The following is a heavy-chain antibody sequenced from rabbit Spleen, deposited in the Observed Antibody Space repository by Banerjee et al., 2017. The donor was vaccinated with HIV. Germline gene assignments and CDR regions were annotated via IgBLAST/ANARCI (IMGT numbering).Heavy chain of an antibody. J-gene: IGHJ4*01. D-gene: IGHD1-1*01. Sequence: QEQLVESGGGLVKPEGSLTLTCKASGFSFSDRDVMCWVRQAPGKGLEWIACINAATAKPVYATWAKGRFTISRTSSTTVTLQMTSLTAADTATYFCARDLVGVIGWNFYLWGQGTLVTVS. CDR2: INAATAKP. CDR1: GFSFSDRDV. V-gene: IGHV1S45*01. CDR3: ARDLVGVIGWNFYL.